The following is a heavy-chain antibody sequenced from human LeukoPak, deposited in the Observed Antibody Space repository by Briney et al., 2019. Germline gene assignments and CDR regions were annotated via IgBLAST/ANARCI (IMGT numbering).Heavy chain of an antibody. CDR1: GFIFSNYG. Sequence: GGSLRLSCAASGFIFSNYGMSWVRQAPGKGLEWVSSFSGSGESTYYADSVKGRFTISRDNSKNTLYLQMNSLRAEDTAVYYCAKDREVVVTAMTDYWGQGTLVTVSS. V-gene: IGHV3-23*01. CDR3: AKDREVVVTAMTDY. J-gene: IGHJ4*02. CDR2: FSGSGEST. D-gene: IGHD2-21*02.